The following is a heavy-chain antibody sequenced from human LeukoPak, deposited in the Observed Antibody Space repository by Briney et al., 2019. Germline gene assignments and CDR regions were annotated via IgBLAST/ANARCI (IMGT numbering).Heavy chain of an antibody. CDR1: EFTFSSYS. CDR2: ISSSGTTI. D-gene: IGHD6-13*01. CDR3: ARVWGLAVAGGEIEY. J-gene: IGHJ4*02. Sequence: PGGSLRLSCAASEFTFSSYSMNWVRQASGKGLEWVSYISSSGTTIYYADSVKGRFTISRDNAKNSLYLQMNSLRDEDTAVYYCARVWGLAVAGGEIEYWGQGTLVTVSS. V-gene: IGHV3-48*02.